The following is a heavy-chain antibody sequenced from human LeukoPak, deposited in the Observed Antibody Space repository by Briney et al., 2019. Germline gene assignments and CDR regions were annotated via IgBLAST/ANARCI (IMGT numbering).Heavy chain of an antibody. V-gene: IGHV4-59*01. Sequence: GSLRLSCAASGFTLSSYAMSWVRQAPGKGLAWIGYIYYSGSTNYNPSLKSRVTISVDTSKNQFSLKLSSVTAADTAVYYCAREPLAYCGGDCYSNAFDIWGQGTMVTVSS. CDR1: GFTLSSYA. D-gene: IGHD2-21*02. CDR3: AREPLAYCGGDCYSNAFDI. CDR2: IYYSGST. J-gene: IGHJ3*02.